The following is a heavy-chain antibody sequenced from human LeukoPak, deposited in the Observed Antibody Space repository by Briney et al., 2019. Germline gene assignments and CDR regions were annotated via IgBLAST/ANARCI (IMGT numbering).Heavy chain of an antibody. D-gene: IGHD3-16*01. CDR2: IYYSGST. CDR3: ARGLGGVTHFDY. V-gene: IGHV4-39*01. Sequence: SETLSLTCTVSGGSISSSSYYWGWIRQPPGKGLEWIGSIYYSGSTYYNPSLKSRVTISVDTSKNQFSLKLGSVTAADTAVYYCARGLGGVTHFDYWGQGTLVTVSS. CDR1: GGSISSSSYY. J-gene: IGHJ4*02.